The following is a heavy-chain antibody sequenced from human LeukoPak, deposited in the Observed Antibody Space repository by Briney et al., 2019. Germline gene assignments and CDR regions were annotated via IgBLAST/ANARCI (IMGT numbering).Heavy chain of an antibody. CDR2: ISAYNGNT. V-gene: IGHV1-18*01. D-gene: IGHD3-22*01. J-gene: IGHJ4*02. CDR1: GYTFTSYG. Sequence: GASVKVSCKASGYTFTSYGISWVRQAPGQGLEWMGWISAYNGNTNYAQKLQGRVTMTTATSTSTAYMELRSLRSDDTAVYYCARIDYDSSGYYYRIDYYFDYWGQGTLVTVSS. CDR3: ARIDYDSSGYYYRIDYYFDY.